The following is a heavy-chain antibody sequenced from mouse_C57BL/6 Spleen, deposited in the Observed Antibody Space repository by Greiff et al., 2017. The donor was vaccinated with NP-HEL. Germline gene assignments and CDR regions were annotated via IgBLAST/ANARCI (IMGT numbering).Heavy chain of an antibody. Sequence: VQLKESGGDLVKPGGSLKLSCAASGFTFSSYGMSWVRQTPDKRLEWVATISSGGSYTYYPDSVKGRFTITRDNAKNTLYLQMSRLKYEDTAMYYCAREFAYWGQGTLVTVSA. CDR3: AREFAY. V-gene: IGHV5-6*01. CDR2: ISSGGSYT. J-gene: IGHJ3*01. CDR1: GFTFSSYG.